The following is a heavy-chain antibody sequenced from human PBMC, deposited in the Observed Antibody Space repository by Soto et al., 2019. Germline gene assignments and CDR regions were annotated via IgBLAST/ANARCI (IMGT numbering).Heavy chain of an antibody. CDR2: ISSSSSYI. J-gene: IGHJ6*02. CDR1: GFTFSSYS. D-gene: IGHD2-2*02. V-gene: IGHV3-21*01. Sequence: GGSLRLSCAASGFTFSSYSMNWVRQAPGKGLEWVSYISSSSSYIYYADSVKGRFTISRDNDKNSLYLQMNSLRAKDTAVYYCAREGDKDIVVVPSAIRYYYYYGMDVWGQGTTVTVSS. CDR3: AREGDKDIVVVPSAIRYYYYYGMDV.